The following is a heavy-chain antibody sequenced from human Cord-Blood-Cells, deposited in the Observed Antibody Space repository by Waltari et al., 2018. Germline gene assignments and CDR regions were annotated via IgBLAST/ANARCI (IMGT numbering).Heavy chain of an antibody. Sequence: QVQLVQSGAEVKKPGASVKVSCKASGYTFTGYYMHWVRQAPGQGLEWMGWINPNSGGTNYAQKFQGGVPMTRETSISTAYMGLSGRGSNDTAVYYVARLPGTTIFGVVIEYFQHWGQAPWSPSPQ. CDR3: ARLPGTTIFGVVIEYFQH. CDR2: INPNSGGT. D-gene: IGHD3-3*01. CDR1: GYTFTGYY. V-gene: IGHV1-2*02. J-gene: IGHJ1*01.